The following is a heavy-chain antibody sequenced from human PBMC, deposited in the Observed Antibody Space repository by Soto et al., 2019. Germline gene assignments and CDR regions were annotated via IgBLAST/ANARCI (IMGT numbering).Heavy chain of an antibody. CDR3: AKFKEMSRSGPDS. Sequence: GGSLRLSCAASGFTFSNYPMSWVRQAPGKGLEWVSVISGSSDFTYYADSVKGRFTISRDNSKNTLYLQMDSLRAEDTAVFYCAKFKEMSRSGPDSWGQGTLVTVSS. CDR2: ISGSSDFT. J-gene: IGHJ5*01. CDR1: GFTFSNYP. V-gene: IGHV3-23*01.